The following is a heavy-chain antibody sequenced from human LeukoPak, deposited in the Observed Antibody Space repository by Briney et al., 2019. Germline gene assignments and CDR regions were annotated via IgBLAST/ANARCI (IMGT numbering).Heavy chain of an antibody. CDR3: ARNLGYSYGPMMDV. V-gene: IGHV1-69*06. Sequence: SVKVSCKASVGTFSSYAISWVRQAPGQGLEWMGRIIPIFGTANYAQKFQGRVTITADKSTSTAYMELSSLRSEDTAVYYCARNLGYSYGPMMDVWGKGTTVTVSS. J-gene: IGHJ6*04. CDR2: IIPIFGTA. D-gene: IGHD5-18*01. CDR1: VGTFSSYA.